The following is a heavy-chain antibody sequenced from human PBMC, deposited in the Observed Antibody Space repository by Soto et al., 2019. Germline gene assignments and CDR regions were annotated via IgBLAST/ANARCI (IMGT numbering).Heavy chain of an antibody. V-gene: IGHV3-23*01. Sequence: GSLRLSCAASGFTFSSYAMSWVRQAPGKGLEWVSAISGSGGSTYYADSVKGRFTISRDNSKNTLYLQMNSLRVEDTAVYYCAKDNHLELPFDYWGQGTLVTVSS. J-gene: IGHJ4*02. D-gene: IGHD1-7*01. CDR2: ISGSGGST. CDR3: AKDNHLELPFDY. CDR1: GFTFSSYA.